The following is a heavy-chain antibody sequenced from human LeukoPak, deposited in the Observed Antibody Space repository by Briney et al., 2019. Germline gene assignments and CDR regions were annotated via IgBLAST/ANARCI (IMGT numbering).Heavy chain of an antibody. Sequence: GSLRLSCAASGFTVSSNYMSWVRQAPGKGLEWVSVIYSGGSTYYADSVKGRFTISRDNSKNTLYLQMNSLRAEDTAVYYCARDPEVVPAAMSTGYWGQGTLVTVSS. CDR3: ARDPEVVPAAMSTGY. CDR2: IYSGGST. D-gene: IGHD2-2*01. CDR1: GFTVSSNY. J-gene: IGHJ4*02. V-gene: IGHV3-66*01.